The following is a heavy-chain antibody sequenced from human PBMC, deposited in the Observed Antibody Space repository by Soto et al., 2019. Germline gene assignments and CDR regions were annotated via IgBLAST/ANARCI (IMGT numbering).Heavy chain of an antibody. CDR3: AREQRPPAPRNWFDP. Sequence: SETLSLTCIVSCGSISSYYWSWIRQPPGKGLEWIGYIYYSGSTNYNPSLKSRVTISVDTSKNQFSLKLSSVTAADTAVYYCAREQRPPAPRNWFDPWGQGTLVTVSS. V-gene: IGHV4-59*01. J-gene: IGHJ5*02. CDR1: CGSISSYY. CDR2: IYYSGST. D-gene: IGHD2-2*01.